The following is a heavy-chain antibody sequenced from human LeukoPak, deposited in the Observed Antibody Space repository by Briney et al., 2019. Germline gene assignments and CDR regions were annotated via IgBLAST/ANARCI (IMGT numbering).Heavy chain of an antibody. Sequence: GGSLRHSSAASGFTFDDYAMHWVRHAPGKSLEWVSDIRWNSGSIGYAGSVKGRFTISRDNAKNSLYLQMNSLRAEDTALYYCAKDIDSSGWGQSGAFDIWGQGTMVTVSS. CDR2: IRWNSGSI. V-gene: IGHV3-9*01. J-gene: IGHJ3*02. CDR3: AKDIDSSGWGQSGAFDI. D-gene: IGHD6-19*01. CDR1: GFTFDDYA.